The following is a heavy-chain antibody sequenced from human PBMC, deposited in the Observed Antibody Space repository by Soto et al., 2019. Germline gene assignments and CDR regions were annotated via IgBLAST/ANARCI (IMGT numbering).Heavy chain of an antibody. J-gene: IGHJ6*02. D-gene: IGHD1-1*01. CDR2: INSDGSST. CDR1: GFTFSSYW. CDR3: ARGENWNEDYYYYGMDV. Sequence: GGSLRLSCAASGFTFSSYWMHWVRQAPGKGLVWASRINSDGSSTSYADSVKGRFTISRDNAKNTLYLQMNSLRAEDTAVYYCARGENWNEDYYYYGMDVSGQGTTVTV. V-gene: IGHV3-74*01.